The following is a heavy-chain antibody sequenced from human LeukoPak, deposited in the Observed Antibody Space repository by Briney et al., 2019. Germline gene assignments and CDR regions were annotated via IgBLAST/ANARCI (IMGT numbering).Heavy chain of an antibody. Sequence: SETLSLTCTVSGGSISSSSYYWGWIRQPPGKGLEWIGSIYYSGSTYYNPSLKSRVTISVDTSKNQFSLQLSSVAAADTAVYYCASRSTVTTFGYYFDYWGQGTLVTVSS. CDR2: IYYSGST. D-gene: IGHD4-17*01. CDR1: GGSISSSSYY. V-gene: IGHV4-39*01. CDR3: ASRSTVTTFGYYFDY. J-gene: IGHJ4*02.